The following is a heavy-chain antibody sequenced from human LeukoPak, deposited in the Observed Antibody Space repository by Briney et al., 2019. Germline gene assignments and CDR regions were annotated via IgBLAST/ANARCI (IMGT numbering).Heavy chain of an antibody. D-gene: IGHD2-15*01. CDR3: AKDLASHYYYYYMDV. V-gene: IGHV3-43*02. Sequence: GGSLRLSCAASGFTFDDYAMHWVRQAPGKGLEWVSLISGDGGSTYYADSVKGRFTISRDNSRNSLYLQMNSLRTEDTALYYCAKDLASHYYYYYMDVWGKGTTVTVSS. J-gene: IGHJ6*03. CDR1: GFTFDDYA. CDR2: ISGDGGST.